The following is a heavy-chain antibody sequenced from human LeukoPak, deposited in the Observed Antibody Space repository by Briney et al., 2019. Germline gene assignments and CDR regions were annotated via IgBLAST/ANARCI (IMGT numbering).Heavy chain of an antibody. J-gene: IGHJ4*02. CDR1: GFTFSSYA. CDR2: ISGSGGST. Sequence: GGSLRLSCAASGFTFSSYAMSWVRQAPGKGLEWVSAISGSGGSTYYAVSVKGRFTISRDNYKNTLYLQMNSLRGEDTAVYYWAKEEYFDWLTGYWGQGTLVTVSS. CDR3: AKEEYFDWLTGY. D-gene: IGHD3-9*01. V-gene: IGHV3-23*01.